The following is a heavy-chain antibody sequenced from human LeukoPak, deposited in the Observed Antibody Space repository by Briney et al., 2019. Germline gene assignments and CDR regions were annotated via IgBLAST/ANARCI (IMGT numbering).Heavy chain of an antibody. J-gene: IGHJ3*02. CDR2: IRYDGSNN. Sequence: GGSPRLSCVASGFRFNNYDMHWVRQAPGKGLEWVAFIRYDGSNNYYADSVKGRFTISRDNSKNTLYLQMNSLRAEDTAVYYCAKYCGDTSCYMGALDIWGQGTMVTVSS. D-gene: IGHD2-2*02. CDR3: AKYCGDTSCYMGALDI. CDR1: GFRFNNYD. V-gene: IGHV3-30*02.